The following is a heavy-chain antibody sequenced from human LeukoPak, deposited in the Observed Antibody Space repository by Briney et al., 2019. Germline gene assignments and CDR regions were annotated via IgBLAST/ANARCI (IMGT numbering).Heavy chain of an antibody. J-gene: IGHJ3*02. CDR2: ISGSGGST. V-gene: IGHV3-23*01. Sequence: PGGSLRLSCAASGFTFSSYGMSWVRQAPGKGLEWVSAISGSGGSTYYADSVKGRFTISRDNSKNTLYLQMNSLRAEDTAVYYCARDLGDGYNLGAFDIWGQGTMVTVSS. D-gene: IGHD5-24*01. CDR3: ARDLGDGYNLGAFDI. CDR1: GFTFSSYG.